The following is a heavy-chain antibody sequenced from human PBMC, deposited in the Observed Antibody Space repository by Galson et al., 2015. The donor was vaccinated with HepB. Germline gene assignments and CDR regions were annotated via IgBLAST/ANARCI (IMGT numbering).Heavy chain of an antibody. D-gene: IGHD6-19*01. CDR1: GFTFSSYA. CDR2: MSDNGDNT. J-gene: IGHJ1*01. Sequence: SLRLSCAASGFTFSSYAIMWVRQAPGKGLEWVSGMSDNGDNTFYTDSVKGRFTISRDISKNTVYLQMNSLRVEDTAVYYCATRSGASGWYSYFQHWGQGTLVTVSS. CDR3: ATRSGASGWYSYFQH. V-gene: IGHV3-23*01.